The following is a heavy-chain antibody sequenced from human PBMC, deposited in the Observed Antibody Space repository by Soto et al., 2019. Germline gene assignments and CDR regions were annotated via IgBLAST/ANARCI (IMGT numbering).Heavy chain of an antibody. V-gene: IGHV3-30*18. D-gene: IGHD5-18*01. CDR1: GFTFSSYG. J-gene: IGHJ4*02. CDR3: AKDRKAMVYYFDY. CDR2: IQYDGSNK. Sequence: GGSLRLSCAASGFTFSSYGMHWVRQAPGKGLEWVAVIQYDGSNKYYADSVKGRFTIYRDNSKNTLYLQMNSLRAEDTAVYYCAKDRKAMVYYFDYWGQGTLVTVSS.